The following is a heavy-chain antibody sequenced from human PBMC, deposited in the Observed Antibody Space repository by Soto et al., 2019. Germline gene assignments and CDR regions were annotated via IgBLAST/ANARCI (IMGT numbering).Heavy chain of an antibody. CDR1: GFMFSDYY. J-gene: IGHJ4*01. D-gene: IGHD3-10*01. CDR3: ARDSGDGSWNSVNHYLDV. Sequence: PGWSLRLSCAASGFMFSDYYMSWIRQAPGKGLEWVSFISGSGGHTHYADSAKGRFTISRDSAQNSLYLQMDSLRAEDTAVYYCARDSGDGSWNSVNHYLDVWGHATLVTV. CDR2: ISGSGGHT. V-gene: IGHV3-11*06.